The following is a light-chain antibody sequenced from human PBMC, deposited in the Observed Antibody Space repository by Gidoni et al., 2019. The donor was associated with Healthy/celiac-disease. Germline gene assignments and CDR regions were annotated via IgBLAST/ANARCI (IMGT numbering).Light chain of an antibody. CDR3: NSRDSSGNHWV. J-gene: IGLJ3*02. V-gene: IGLV3-19*01. CDR1: SLRSYY. CDR2: SKN. Sequence: SSELSQDPAVSVALGPTVRITCQGDSLRSYYASWYQQKPGQAPVLVIYSKNNRPSGIPDRFSGSSSGNTASLTITGAQAEDEADYYCNSRDSSGNHWVFGGGTKLTVL.